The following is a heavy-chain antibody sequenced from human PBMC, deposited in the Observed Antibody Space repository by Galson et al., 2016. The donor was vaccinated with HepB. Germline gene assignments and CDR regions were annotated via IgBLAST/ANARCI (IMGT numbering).Heavy chain of an antibody. D-gene: IGHD1-1*01. Sequence: CAISWDSVSSTSSTWNWIRQSPSRGLEWLGRTYYRSKWYNDYAVAVRSRINIKPDTSKNQFSLQLNSATPEDTAVYYCARDQPQSDKWNDEGEHYEYFYGMEVWGLGTTVTVSS. CDR1: WDSVSSTSST. J-gene: IGHJ6*02. V-gene: IGHV6-1*01. CDR2: TYYRSKWYN. CDR3: ARDQPQSDKWNDEGEHYEYFYGMEV.